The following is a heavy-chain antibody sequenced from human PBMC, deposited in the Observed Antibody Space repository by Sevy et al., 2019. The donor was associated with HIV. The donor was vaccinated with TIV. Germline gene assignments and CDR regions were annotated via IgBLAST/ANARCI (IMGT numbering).Heavy chain of an antibody. CDR1: GFTFSNAW. Sequence: GGSLRLSCAASGFTFSNAWMSWVRQAPGKGLEWVGRIKSKTDGGTTDYAAPVKGRFTISRDDSKNTLYLKMNSLKTEDTAVYYCTTSPGVTASFGGVSFSDHYYGMDVWGQGTTVTVSS. V-gene: IGHV3-15*01. J-gene: IGHJ6*02. CDR3: TTSPGVTASFGGVSFSDHYYGMDV. CDR2: IKSKTDGGTT. D-gene: IGHD2-21*02.